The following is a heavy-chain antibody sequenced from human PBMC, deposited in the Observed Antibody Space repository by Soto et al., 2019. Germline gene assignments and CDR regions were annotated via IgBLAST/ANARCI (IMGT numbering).Heavy chain of an antibody. J-gene: IGHJ6*02. CDR1: GYSFSSYW. V-gene: IGHV5-51*01. CDR3: ARRRGSGSDYYYNYGMGV. D-gene: IGHD1-26*01. Sequence: LKISCKGSGYSFSSYWIGWVRQMPGKGLEWRGTIYPGDSDIRYSTSFQGQVTISADTSISTAYLQWSSLKASDTAIYYCARRRGSGSDYYYNYGMGVWGQGTTVTVSS. CDR2: IYPGDSDI.